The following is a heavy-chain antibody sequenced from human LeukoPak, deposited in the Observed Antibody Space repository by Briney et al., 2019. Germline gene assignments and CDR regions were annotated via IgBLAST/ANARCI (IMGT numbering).Heavy chain of an antibody. D-gene: IGHD6-19*01. J-gene: IGHJ5*02. CDR1: GGSISSSSYY. V-gene: IGHV4-39*01. CDR2: FYYSGST. Sequence: SETLSLTCTVSGGSISSSSYYWGWIRQPPGKGLEWIASFYYSGSTYYNPSLKSRVTISVDTSKNQFSLKLTSVTVADTAVYYCARGYSSGWYRGSHWFDPWGQGILVTVSS. CDR3: ARGYSSGWYRGSHWFDP.